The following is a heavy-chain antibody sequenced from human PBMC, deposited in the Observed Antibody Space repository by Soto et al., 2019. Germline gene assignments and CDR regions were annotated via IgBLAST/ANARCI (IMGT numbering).Heavy chain of an antibody. CDR1: CGSISSYY. D-gene: IGHD3-10*01. J-gene: IGHJ6*03. CDR2: IYYSGST. CDR3: ARAIRGVSGMVYYYYMDV. Sequence: SETLSLTCTVSCGSISSYYWSWIRQPPGKGLEWIGYIYYSGSTNYNTSLKSRVTISVDTSKNQFSLKLSSVTAADTAVYYCARAIRGVSGMVYYYYMDVWGKGTTVTVSS. V-gene: IGHV4-59*01.